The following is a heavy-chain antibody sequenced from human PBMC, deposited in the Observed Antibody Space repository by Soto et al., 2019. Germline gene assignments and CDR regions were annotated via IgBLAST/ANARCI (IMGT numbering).Heavy chain of an antibody. CDR3: AKSIYENRFYLYALDV. CDR2: ISDDGSNK. J-gene: IGHJ6*02. CDR1: GFTFSTYP. D-gene: IGHD3-3*01. V-gene: IGHV3-30*18. Sequence: QVLLVESGGGVVQPGRSLRLSCAASGFTFSTYPMHWVRQAPGKGLEWVALISDDGSNKNYADSVKGRFTISRDNSKNTLYLQMNSLRPEDTAVYYCAKSIYENRFYLYALDVWGQGTTVSVSS.